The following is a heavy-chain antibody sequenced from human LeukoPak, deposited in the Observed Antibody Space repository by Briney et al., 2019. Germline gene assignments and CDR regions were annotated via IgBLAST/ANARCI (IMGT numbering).Heavy chain of an antibody. CDR1: GFTFSSYT. CDR3: AGYSYTRGFDP. V-gene: IGHV3-30-3*01. J-gene: IGHJ5*02. Sequence: PGGSLRLSCAASGFTFSSYTIHWVRQAPGKGLEWVAVISYDGSNKYYADSVKGRFTISRDSSKNTLYLQMNSLRAEDTAVYYCAGYSYTRGFDPWGQGTLVTVSS. CDR2: ISYDGSNK. D-gene: IGHD3-16*02.